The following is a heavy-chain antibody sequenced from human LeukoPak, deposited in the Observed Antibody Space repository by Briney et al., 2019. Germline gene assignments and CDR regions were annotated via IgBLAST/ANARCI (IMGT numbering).Heavy chain of an antibody. Sequence: GGSLRLSCAASGFTVSTYDMSWVRQAPGKGPEWVSGFSGSDGRAYYADSVKGRFTISRDNSKNTLYLQMSSLRADDTAIYYCAKPLYNSGWYGGGDSWGQGTLVTVSS. CDR1: GFTVSTYD. CDR2: FSGSDGRA. CDR3: AKPLYNSGWYGGGDS. V-gene: IGHV3-23*01. D-gene: IGHD6-19*01. J-gene: IGHJ5*02.